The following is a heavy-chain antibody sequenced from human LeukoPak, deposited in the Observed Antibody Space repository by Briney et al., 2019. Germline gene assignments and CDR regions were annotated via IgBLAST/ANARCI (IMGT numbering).Heavy chain of an antibody. CDR2: IYPGDSDT. V-gene: IGHV5-51*01. Sequence: GESLKISCKGSGYSFTSYWIGWVRQMPGEGLEWMGIIYPGDSDTRYSPSFQGQVTISADKSISTAYLQWSSLKASDTAMYYCATSYDYGDCYFDYWGQGTLVTVSS. D-gene: IGHD4-17*01. J-gene: IGHJ4*02. CDR3: ATSYDYGDCYFDY. CDR1: GYSFTSYW.